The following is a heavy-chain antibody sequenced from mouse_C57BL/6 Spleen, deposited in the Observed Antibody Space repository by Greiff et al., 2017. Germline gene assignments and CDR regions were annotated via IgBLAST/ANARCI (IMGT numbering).Heavy chain of an antibody. CDR3: ARGLRLRGYFDV. J-gene: IGHJ1*03. CDR2: ISSGSSTI. CDR1: GFTFSDYG. Sequence: EVHLVESGGGLVKPGGSLKLSCAASGFTFSDYGMHWVRQAPEKGLEWVAYISSGSSTIYYADTVKGPFTLSRDNAKNTLFLQMTSLRSEDTAMYYCARGLRLRGYFDVWGTGTTVTVSS. D-gene: IGHD2-4*01. V-gene: IGHV5-17*01.